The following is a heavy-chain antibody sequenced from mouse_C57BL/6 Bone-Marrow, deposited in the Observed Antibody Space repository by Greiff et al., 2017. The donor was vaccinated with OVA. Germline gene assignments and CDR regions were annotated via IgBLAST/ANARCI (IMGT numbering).Heavy chain of an antibody. CDR1: GYTFTSYW. CDR3: ARSPFYDGYYPWFAY. D-gene: IGHD2-3*01. V-gene: IGHV1-61*01. CDR2: IYPSDSET. Sequence: QVQLQQPGAELVRPGSSVKLSCKASGYTFTSYWMDWVKQRPGQGLEWIGNIYPSDSETHYNQKFKDKATLTVDKSSSTAYMQLSSLTSEDSAVYYGARSPFYDGYYPWFAYWGQGTLVTVSA. J-gene: IGHJ3*01.